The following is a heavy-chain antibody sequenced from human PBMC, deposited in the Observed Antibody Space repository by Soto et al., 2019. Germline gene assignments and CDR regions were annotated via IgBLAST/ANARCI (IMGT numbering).Heavy chain of an antibody. Sequence: QVQLVQSGAEVRKPGASVKVSCKASGYTFTAYGISWVRQASGQGLEWMGWISGYNGHTKYAQKFQGRVTMTTDTSTRTVYVGLRSVRSDETAVYYCAREGEMPYYYYGLDVWGQGTTGTVS. V-gene: IGHV1-18*01. CDR3: AREGEMPYYYYGLDV. CDR2: ISGYNGHT. J-gene: IGHJ6*02. D-gene: IGHD3-16*01. CDR1: GYTFTAYG.